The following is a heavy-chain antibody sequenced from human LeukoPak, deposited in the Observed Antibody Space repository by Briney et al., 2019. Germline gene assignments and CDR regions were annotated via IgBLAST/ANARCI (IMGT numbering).Heavy chain of an antibody. J-gene: IGHJ4*02. CDR2: IDHSGNS. D-gene: IGHD5-18*01. Sequence: SGTLSLTCAVSGGAISSSNWWNWVRQSPGKGLEWIGEIDHSGNSNYNTSLKSRVTISGDKSKNQFSLKLSSVTAADTAVYYCASKSGKRGYSYGYYFDSWGQGTLVTVSS. CDR1: GGAISSSNW. CDR3: ASKSGKRGYSYGYYFDS. V-gene: IGHV4-4*02.